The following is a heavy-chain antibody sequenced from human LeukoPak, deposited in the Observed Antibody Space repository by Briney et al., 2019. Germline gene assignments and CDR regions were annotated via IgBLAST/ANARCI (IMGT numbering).Heavy chain of an antibody. J-gene: IGHJ6*02. CDR3: ARLWSDLGGIYYGMDV. CDR1: GGSISSYY. D-gene: IGHD3-16*01. V-gene: IGHV4-59*08. Sequence: SETLSLTCTVSGGSISSYYWSWIRQPPWKGLEWIGYIYYSGSTNYNPSLKSRVTISVDTSKNQFSLKLSSVTAADTAVYYCARLWSDLGGIYYGMDVWGQGTTVTVSS. CDR2: IYYSGST.